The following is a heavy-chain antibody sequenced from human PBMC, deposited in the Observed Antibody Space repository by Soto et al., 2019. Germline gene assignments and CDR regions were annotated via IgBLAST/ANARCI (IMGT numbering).Heavy chain of an antibody. V-gene: IGHV1-2*04. Sequence: QVQLVQSGAEVKKPGASVKVSCKASGYTFTGYYMHWVRQAPGQGLEWMGWINPNSGGTNYAQKFQGWVTMTRDTSVSTAYMELSRLRSDDTAVYYCAFSSYSSSSPFDYWGQGTLVTVSS. J-gene: IGHJ4*02. CDR2: INPNSGGT. CDR3: AFSSYSSSSPFDY. D-gene: IGHD6-6*01. CDR1: GYTFTGYY.